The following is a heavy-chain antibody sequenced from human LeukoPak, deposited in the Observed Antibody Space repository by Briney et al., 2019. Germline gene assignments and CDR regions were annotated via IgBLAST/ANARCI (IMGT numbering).Heavy chain of an antibody. V-gene: IGHV1-18*01. Sequence: GASVKVSCKASGYSFSSYGISWVRQAPGQGLEWMGSISAYSGNTMYAQKLQGRVTMTTDTSTSTAYMELRSLRSDDTAVYYCARTSSGVDDYGDYLLNFWGQGTLVTVSS. CDR2: ISAYSGNT. J-gene: IGHJ4*02. D-gene: IGHD4-17*01. CDR3: ARTSSGVDDYGDYLLNF. CDR1: GYSFSSYG.